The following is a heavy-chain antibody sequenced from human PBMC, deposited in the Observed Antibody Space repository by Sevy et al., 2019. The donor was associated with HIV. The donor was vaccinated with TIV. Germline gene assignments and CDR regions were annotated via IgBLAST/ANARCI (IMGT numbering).Heavy chain of an antibody. J-gene: IGHJ4*02. CDR2: IYYSGST. CDR3: ARSSNPYYYDSSGLGY. Sequence: SETLSLTYTVSGGSVSSGSYYWSWIRQPPGKGLEWIGYIYYSGSTNYNPSLKSRVTISVDTSKNQFSLKLSSVTAADTAVYYCARSSNPYYYDSSGLGYWGQGTLVTVSS. CDR1: GGSVSSGSYY. D-gene: IGHD3-22*01. V-gene: IGHV4-61*01.